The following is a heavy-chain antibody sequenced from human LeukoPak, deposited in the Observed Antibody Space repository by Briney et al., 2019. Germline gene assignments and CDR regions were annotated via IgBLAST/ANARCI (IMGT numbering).Heavy chain of an antibody. CDR1: GGSFSGYY. D-gene: IGHD3-3*01. Sequence: SETLSLTCAVYGGSFSGYYWSWIRQPPGKGLEWIGEINHSGSTNYNPSLKSRVTISVDTSKNQFSLKLSSVTAADTAVYYCARRSDFWSGHHDYWGQGTLVTVSS. CDR3: ARRSDFWSGHHDY. CDR2: INHSGST. V-gene: IGHV4-34*01. J-gene: IGHJ4*02.